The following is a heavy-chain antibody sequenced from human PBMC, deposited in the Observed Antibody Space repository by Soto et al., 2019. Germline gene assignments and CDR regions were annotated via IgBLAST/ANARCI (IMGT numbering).Heavy chain of an antibody. V-gene: IGHV4-34*01. CDR3: ARVGSYYFSNYFDY. CDR1: GGSFSGYY. CDR2: INHSGST. D-gene: IGHD1-26*01. J-gene: IGHJ4*02. Sequence: PSETLSLTCAVYGGSFSGYYWSWIRQPPGKGLEWIGEINHSGSTNYNPSLKSRVTMSVDTSKNQFSLRLSSVTAADTAVYYCARVGSYYFSNYFDYWGQGTLVTVSS.